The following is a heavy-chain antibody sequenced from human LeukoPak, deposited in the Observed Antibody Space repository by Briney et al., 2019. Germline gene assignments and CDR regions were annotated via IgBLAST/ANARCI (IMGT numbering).Heavy chain of an antibody. Sequence: PSETLSLTCAVYGGSFSGYYWSWIRQPPGKGLEWIGEINHSGSTNYNPSLKSRVTISVDTSKNQFSLKLNSVTAADTAVYYCARDGSGWLDYWGQGTLVTVSS. D-gene: IGHD6-19*01. CDR1: GGSFSGYY. CDR3: ARDGSGWLDY. CDR2: INHSGST. V-gene: IGHV4-34*01. J-gene: IGHJ4*02.